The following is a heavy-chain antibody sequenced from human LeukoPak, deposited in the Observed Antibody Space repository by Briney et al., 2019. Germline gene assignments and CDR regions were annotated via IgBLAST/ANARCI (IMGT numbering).Heavy chain of an antibody. J-gene: IGHJ4*02. D-gene: IGHD6-19*01. CDR2: ISSSGSTI. CDR1: GFTFSDYY. CDR3: TRDEAAYSSGWFYFDY. V-gene: IGHV3-11*01. Sequence: GGSLRLSCAASGFTFSDYYMSWIRQAPGKGLEWVSYISSSGSTIYYADSVKGRFTISRDNAKNSLYLQMNSLRAEDTAVYYCTRDEAAYSSGWFYFDYWGQGTLVTVSS.